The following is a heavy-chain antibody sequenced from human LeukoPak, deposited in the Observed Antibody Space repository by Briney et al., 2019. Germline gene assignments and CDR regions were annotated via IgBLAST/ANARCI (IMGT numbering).Heavy chain of an antibody. Sequence: PGRSLRLSCAASGFSFSGYGMHWVRQAPGKGLEWVAVIWYDGSKTYYADSVKGRFTISRDNSKNTLYLQMNTLRAEDTAVYYCARGRGLNGPLGYVDYWGQGTLVTVSS. V-gene: IGHV3-33*01. CDR1: GFSFSGYG. CDR3: ARGRGLNGPLGYVDY. J-gene: IGHJ4*02. CDR2: IWYDGSKT. D-gene: IGHD1-1*01.